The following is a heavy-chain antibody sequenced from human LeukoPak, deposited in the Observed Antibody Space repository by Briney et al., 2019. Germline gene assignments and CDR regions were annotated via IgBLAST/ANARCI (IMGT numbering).Heavy chain of an antibody. CDR1: GVTFSSYA. V-gene: IGHV3-23*01. CDR3: AKAACSGATCARFDY. J-gene: IGHJ4*02. Sequence: PGGPLRLYCAASGVTFSSYAMSWVRQAPGKVLEWVSAISASGGSTYYADSVKGRLTISRDNSKNTLYLQMNSLRAEDTAVYYCAKAACSGATCARFDYWGQGTLVTVSS. D-gene: IGHD2-15*01. CDR2: ISASGGST.